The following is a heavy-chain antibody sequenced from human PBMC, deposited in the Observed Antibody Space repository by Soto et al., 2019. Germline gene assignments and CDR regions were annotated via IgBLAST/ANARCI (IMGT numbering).Heavy chain of an antibody. Sequence: GGSLRLSCAASGFTFDDYTMHWVRQAPGKGLEWVSLISWDGGSTYYADSVKGRVTISRDNSKNSLYLQMNSLRTEDTALYYCAKGAAGEPNDAFDIWGQGTMVTVSS. CDR2: ISWDGGST. CDR3: AKGAAGEPNDAFDI. CDR1: GFTFDDYT. J-gene: IGHJ3*02. D-gene: IGHD7-27*01. V-gene: IGHV3-43*01.